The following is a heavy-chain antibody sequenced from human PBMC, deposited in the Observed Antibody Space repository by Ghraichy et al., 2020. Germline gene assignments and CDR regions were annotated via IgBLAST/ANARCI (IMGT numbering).Heavy chain of an antibody. Sequence: GESLNISCRASGFTFSAYWMHWVRQAPGKGLVWVSNTNSDDSTSHYADPVRGRFTISRDNAKDTLYLQMNSLRAEDTAMYHCAREVDGGLDIWGQGTTVTVSS. CDR2: TNSDDSTS. V-gene: IGHV3-74*01. D-gene: IGHD3-9*01. CDR1: GFTFSAYW. J-gene: IGHJ6*02. CDR3: AREVDGGLDI.